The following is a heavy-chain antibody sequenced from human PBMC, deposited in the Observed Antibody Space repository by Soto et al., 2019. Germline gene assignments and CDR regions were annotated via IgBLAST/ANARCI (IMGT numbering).Heavy chain of an antibody. Sequence: EVQLVQSGAEVKKPGESLKISCKGSGYSFTSYWIGWVRQMHGKGLEWMWIIYPGDSDTRYSPSFQVQVTISADQSISTAYLQWTSLKASDTAIYYCARPMGYCSGDTCYHYFDYWGQGTLVTVSS. CDR3: ARPMGYCSGDTCYHYFDY. J-gene: IGHJ4*02. V-gene: IGHV5-51*03. CDR2: IYPGDSDT. CDR1: GYSFTSYW. D-gene: IGHD2-15*01.